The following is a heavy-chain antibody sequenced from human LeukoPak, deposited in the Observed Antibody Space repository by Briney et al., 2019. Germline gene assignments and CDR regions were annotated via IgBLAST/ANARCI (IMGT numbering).Heavy chain of an antibody. V-gene: IGHV1-2*02. CDR3: AREVSDYYGSGRPNWFDP. D-gene: IGHD3-10*01. CDR2: IDPNSGGT. Sequence: ASVKVSCKASGYTFTGYYMQWVRQAPGQGLEWMGWIDPNSGGTNYAQKFQGRVTMTRDTSISTAYMELSRLRSDDTAVYYCAREVSDYYGSGRPNWFDPWGQGTLVTVSS. CDR1: GYTFTGYY. J-gene: IGHJ5*02.